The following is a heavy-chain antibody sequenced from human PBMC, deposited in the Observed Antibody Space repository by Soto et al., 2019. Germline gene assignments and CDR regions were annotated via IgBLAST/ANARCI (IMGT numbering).Heavy chain of an antibody. CDR3: AKPPSASCYAEGQLGECWFDP. CDR1: GFTFDDYA. V-gene: IGHV3-9*01. CDR2: ISWNSGSI. J-gene: IGHJ5*02. D-gene: IGHD2-2*01. Sequence: EVQLVESGGGLVQPGRSLRLSCAASGFTFDDYAMHWVRQAPGKGLEWVSGISWNSGSIGYADSVKGRFTISRDNAKNSLYLQMNSLRAEDTALYYCAKPPSASCYAEGQLGECWFDPWGQGTLVTVSS.